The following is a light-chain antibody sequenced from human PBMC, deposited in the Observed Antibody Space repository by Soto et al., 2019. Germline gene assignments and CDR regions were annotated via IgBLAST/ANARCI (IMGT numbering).Light chain of an antibody. CDR1: SGYRNYK. V-gene: IGLV9-49*01. Sequence: QSVLTQSPSASASLGASVTLTCTLSSGYRNYKVDWYQQRPGKGPQFVMGVGTGGIVASKGDGVPDRFSVLGSGLNRNLAIKNILKEDESDYPCGADHGSGSTWVFGGGTKLTVL. CDR2: VGTGGIVA. CDR3: GADHGSGSTWV. J-gene: IGLJ2*01.